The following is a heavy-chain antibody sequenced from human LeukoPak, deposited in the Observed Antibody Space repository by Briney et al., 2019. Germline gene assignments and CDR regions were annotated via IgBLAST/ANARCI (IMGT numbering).Heavy chain of an antibody. CDR3: ATRPTIAVATNWFDP. V-gene: IGHV3-11*01. J-gene: IGHJ5*02. CDR2: ISSSGSTI. CDR1: GFTFSDYY. Sequence: PGGSLRLSCAASGFTFSDYYMSWIRQAPGKGLKWVSYISSSGSTIYYADSVKGRFTISRDNAKNSLYLQMNSLRAEDTAVYYCATRPTIAVATNWFDPWGQGTLVTVSS. D-gene: IGHD6-19*01.